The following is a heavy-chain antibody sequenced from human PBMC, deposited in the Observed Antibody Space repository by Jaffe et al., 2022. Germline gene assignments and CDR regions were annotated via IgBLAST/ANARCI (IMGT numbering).Heavy chain of an antibody. CDR2: ISGSGGST. D-gene: IGHD4-17*01. CDR1: GFTFSSYA. J-gene: IGHJ6*03. Sequence: EVQLLESGGGLVQPGGSLRLSCAASGFTFSSYAMSWVRQAPGKGLEWVSAISGSGGSTYYADSVKGRFTISRDNSKNTLYLQMNSLRAEDTAVYYCAKDGSTVKDYYYYYMDVWGKGTTVTVSS. V-gene: IGHV3-23*01. CDR3: AKDGSTVKDYYYYYMDV.